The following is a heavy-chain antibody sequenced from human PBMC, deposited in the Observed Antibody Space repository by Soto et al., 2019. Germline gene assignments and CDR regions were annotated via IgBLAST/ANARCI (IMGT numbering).Heavy chain of an antibody. J-gene: IGHJ4*02. D-gene: IGHD3-3*01. Sequence: QITLNESGPTVVRPTETLTLTCIFSGFSLTTSGVGVGWIRQSPGKAPGWLALIYWDAYKRYSASLKSRLTIPKDTSKNPVVLTVSDLDPTDTATYYCAHRVLRTVFGLVTTTAIYFDFWGQGTPVAVSS. CDR2: IYWDAYK. CDR3: AHRVLRTVFGLVTTTAIYFDF. V-gene: IGHV2-5*02. CDR1: GFSLTTSGVG.